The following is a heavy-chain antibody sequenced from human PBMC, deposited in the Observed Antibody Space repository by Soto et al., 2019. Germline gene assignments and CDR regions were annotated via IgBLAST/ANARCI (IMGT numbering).Heavy chain of an antibody. Sequence: LXLAGTRSVCSISSYYWSLIRQPPGKGLEWIGYIYYSGSTNYNPSLKSRVTISVDTSKNQFSLKLSSVTAADTAVYYCARVYDILTGEIDYWGQATLVTVPS. CDR3: ARVYDILTGEIDY. J-gene: IGHJ4*02. CDR2: IYYSGST. V-gene: IGHV4-59*01. CDR1: VCSISSYY. D-gene: IGHD3-9*01.